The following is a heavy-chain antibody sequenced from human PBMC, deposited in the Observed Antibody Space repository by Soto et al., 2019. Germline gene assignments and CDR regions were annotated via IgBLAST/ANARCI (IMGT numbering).Heavy chain of an antibody. D-gene: IGHD2-2*01. CDR1: GGSISSYY. Sequence: SETLSLTCTVSGGSISSYYWSWIRQPPGKGLEWIGYIYYSGSTNYNPSLKSRVTISVDTSKNQFSLKLSSVTAADTAVYYCARASIPSTSRYYYYMDVWGKGTTVTVSS. CDR2: IYYSGST. V-gene: IGHV4-59*01. CDR3: ARASIPSTSRYYYYMDV. J-gene: IGHJ6*03.